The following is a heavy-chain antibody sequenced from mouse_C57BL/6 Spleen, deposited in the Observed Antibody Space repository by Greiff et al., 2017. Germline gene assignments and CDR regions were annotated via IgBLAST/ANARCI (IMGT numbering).Heavy chain of an antibody. CDR1: GFTFSDYY. CDR2: INYDGSST. CDR3: ARGGGSWYFDV. Sequence: EVKVVESEGGLVQPGSSMKLSCTASGFTFSDYYMAWVRQVPEKGLEWVANINYDGSSTYYLDSLKSRFIISRDNAKNILYLQISSLKSEDTATYYCARGGGSWYFDVWGTGTTVTVSS. J-gene: IGHJ1*03. V-gene: IGHV5-16*01.